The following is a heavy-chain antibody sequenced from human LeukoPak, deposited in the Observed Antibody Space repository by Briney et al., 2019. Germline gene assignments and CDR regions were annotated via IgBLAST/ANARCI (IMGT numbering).Heavy chain of an antibody. V-gene: IGHV4-59*12. J-gene: IGHJ4*02. CDR1: GGSISSYY. D-gene: IGHD2-15*01. Sequence: KPSETLSLTCTVSGGSISSYYWNWIRQPPGKGLEWIGYIYYSGTTNYNPSLKSRVSMSVDTSKNQFSLKLSSVTAADTAVYYCARDGVAASYYFDYWGQGTLVTVSS. CDR2: IYYSGTT. CDR3: ARDGVAASYYFDY.